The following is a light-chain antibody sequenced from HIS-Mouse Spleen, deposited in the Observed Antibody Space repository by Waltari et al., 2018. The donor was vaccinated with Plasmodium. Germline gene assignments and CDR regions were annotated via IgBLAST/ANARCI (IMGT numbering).Light chain of an antibody. CDR2: AAS. V-gene: IGKV1-9*01. J-gene: IGKJ2*01. Sequence: DIQLTQSPSFLSASVADRVTITCRASQGISSYLAWYQQKPGKAPKLLIYAASTLQSGVPSRFSDSGSGTEFTLTISSLQPEDFATYYCQQLNSYPYTFGQGTKLEIK. CDR1: QGISSY. CDR3: QQLNSYPYT.